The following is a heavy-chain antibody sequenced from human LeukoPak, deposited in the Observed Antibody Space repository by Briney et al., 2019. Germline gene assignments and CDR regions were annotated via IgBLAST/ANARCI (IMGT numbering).Heavy chain of an antibody. D-gene: IGHD6-13*01. V-gene: IGHV3-64D*06. CDR1: GFTFSSYP. CDR3: VAESGSSWAH. J-gene: IGHJ4*02. CDR2: LTNNGGRT. Sequence: GGSLRLSCSASGFTFSSYPMHWVRQAPGKRLEYVSALTNNGGRTFYADSVKDRFTISRDNSKNALFLRMSSLRPEDTAVYYCVAESGSSWAHWGLGTRVTVSS.